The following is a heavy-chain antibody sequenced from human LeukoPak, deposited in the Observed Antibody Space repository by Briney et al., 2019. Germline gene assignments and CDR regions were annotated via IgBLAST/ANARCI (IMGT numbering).Heavy chain of an antibody. V-gene: IGHV3-30*01. J-gene: IGHJ4*02. D-gene: IGHD6-19*01. CDR2: ISYDGSNK. CDR3: ASPLGVAGSDY. CDR1: GFTFSSYA. Sequence: GGSLRLSCAASGFTFSSYAMHWVRQAPGKGLEWVAVISYDGSNKYYADSVKGRFTISRDNSKNTLYLQMNGLRAEDTAVYYCASPLGVAGSDYWGQGTLVTVSS.